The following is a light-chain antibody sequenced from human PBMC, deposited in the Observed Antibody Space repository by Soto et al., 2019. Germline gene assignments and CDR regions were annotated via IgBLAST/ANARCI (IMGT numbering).Light chain of an antibody. CDR3: QQFNNNPIT. V-gene: IGKV1-33*01. CDR2: DAS. CDR1: QDISDY. Sequence: DIQMTQSPSSLSASVGDRVTITCQASQDISDYLNWYQQKPGKAPKLLIYDASNLKTGVPSRFNGSGSGTDFTFTIISLQPEDIATYYWQQFNNNPITFGQGTRLEIK. J-gene: IGKJ5*01.